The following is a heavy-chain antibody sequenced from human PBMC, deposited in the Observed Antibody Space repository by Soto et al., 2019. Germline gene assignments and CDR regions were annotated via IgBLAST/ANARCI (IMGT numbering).Heavy chain of an antibody. CDR2: IYPGDSDT. Sequence: PGESLKSSCKGSGYSFSRYLIGWGGQMPGKGLEWMGIIYPGDSDTRYSPSFQGQVTISADKSISTAYLQWSSLKASDTAMYYCARTRFSLYGMDVWGQGTTVTVSS. V-gene: IGHV5-51*01. CDR1: GYSFSRYL. J-gene: IGHJ6*02. CDR3: ARTRFSLYGMDV. D-gene: IGHD3-3*01.